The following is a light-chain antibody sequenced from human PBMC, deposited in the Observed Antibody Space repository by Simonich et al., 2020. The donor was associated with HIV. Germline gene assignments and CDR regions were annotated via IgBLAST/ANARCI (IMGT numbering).Light chain of an antibody. J-gene: IGKJ2*01. CDR3: QQYYSIPYT. Sequence: DIVMTQSPDSLAVSLGERATINCKSSQSVLYSSNNKDHLAWYQQKPGQPPKLLIYWAATRESGVPDRFSGSGSGTDFTLTISNLQAEDVAVYYCQQYYSIPYTLGQGSKLEI. CDR2: WAA. V-gene: IGKV4-1*01. CDR1: QSVLYSSNNKDH.